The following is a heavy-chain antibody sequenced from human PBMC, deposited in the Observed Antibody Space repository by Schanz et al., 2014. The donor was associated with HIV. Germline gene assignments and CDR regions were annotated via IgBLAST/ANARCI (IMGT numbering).Heavy chain of an antibody. D-gene: IGHD3-16*01. CDR3: ARDQGGLRPTAFDY. J-gene: IGHJ4*02. V-gene: IGHV1-69*06. CDR1: GGNFSSYG. Sequence: QVQLVQSGAEVKKPGSSVKVSCKASGGNFSSYGISWVRQAPGQGLEWMEGITPIFGTRNYAQKFQVRVTFTADKFTGTAYMELTSLRSEDTAVYYCARDQGGLRPTAFDYWGQGALVTVSS. CDR2: ITPIFGTR.